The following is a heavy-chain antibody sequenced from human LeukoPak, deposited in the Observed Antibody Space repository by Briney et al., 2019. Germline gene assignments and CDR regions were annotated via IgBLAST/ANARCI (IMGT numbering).Heavy chain of an antibody. CDR1: GFTFSNYN. J-gene: IGHJ4*02. V-gene: IGHV3-21*01. CDR2: ISSTSSYI. CDR3: ARDDSSGYYQRGISDY. Sequence: GGSLRLSCAASGFTFSNYNFYWVRQAPGKGLEWVSSISSTSSYIYYADSMKGRFTISRDNAKNSLYLQMNSLRAEDTAVYYCARDDSSGYYQRGISDYWGQGTLVTVSS. D-gene: IGHD3-22*01.